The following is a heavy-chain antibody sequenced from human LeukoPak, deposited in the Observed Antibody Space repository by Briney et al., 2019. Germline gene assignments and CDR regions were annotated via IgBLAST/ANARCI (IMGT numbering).Heavy chain of an antibody. V-gene: IGHV1-69*05. CDR2: IIPIFGTA. J-gene: IGHJ4*02. CDR3: ASQGPERGYSYGYLFDY. CDR1: GGTFSSYA. D-gene: IGHD5-18*01. Sequence: GASVKVSCKASGGTFSSYAISWVRQAPGQGLEWMGGIIPIFGTANYAQKFQGRVTITTDESTSTAHMELSSLRSEDTAVYYCASQGPERGYSYGYLFDYWGQGTLVTVSS.